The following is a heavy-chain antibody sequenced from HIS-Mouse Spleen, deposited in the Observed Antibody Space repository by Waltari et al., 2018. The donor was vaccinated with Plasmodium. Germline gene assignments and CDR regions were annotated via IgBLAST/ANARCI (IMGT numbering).Heavy chain of an antibody. CDR2: INPNSGGT. CDR3: ARDPKQLGSAFDI. Sequence: QVQLVQSGAEVKKPGASVKVSCQASGYTLTGYFMHWVRQAPGQGLEWMGWINPNSGGTNYAQRFQGRVTMTRDTSISTAYMELSRLRSDDTAVYYCARDPKQLGSAFDIWGQGTMVTVSS. CDR1: GYTLTGYF. J-gene: IGHJ3*02. V-gene: IGHV1-2*02. D-gene: IGHD7-27*01.